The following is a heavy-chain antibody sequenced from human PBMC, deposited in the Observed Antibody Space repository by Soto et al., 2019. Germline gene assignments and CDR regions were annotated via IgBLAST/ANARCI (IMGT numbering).Heavy chain of an antibody. CDR2: IKQDGSEK. CDR3: ARDPSSSSMWSWFDP. J-gene: IGHJ5*02. CDR1: GFTFSSYW. Sequence: EVQLVESGGGLVQPGGSLRLSCAASGFTFSSYWMSWVRQASGKGLEWVANIKQDGSEKYYVDSVKGRFTISRDNAKNSLYLQMNSLRAEDTAVYYCARDPSSSSMWSWFDPWGQGTLVTVSS. D-gene: IGHD6-6*01. V-gene: IGHV3-7*05.